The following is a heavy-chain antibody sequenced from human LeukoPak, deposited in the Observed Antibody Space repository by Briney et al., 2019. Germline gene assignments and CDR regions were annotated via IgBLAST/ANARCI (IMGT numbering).Heavy chain of an antibody. V-gene: IGHV4-34*01. CDR1: GGSFSGYY. D-gene: IGHD4-23*01. CDR3: ASKVVTTSNYFDH. Sequence: SETLSLTCAVYGGSFSGYYWSWIRQPPGKGLEWIGEINHSGSTNYNPSLKSRVTISVDTSKSQFSLKLTSVTAADTAVYYCASKVVTTSNYFDHWGQGTLVTVSS. CDR2: INHSGST. J-gene: IGHJ4*02.